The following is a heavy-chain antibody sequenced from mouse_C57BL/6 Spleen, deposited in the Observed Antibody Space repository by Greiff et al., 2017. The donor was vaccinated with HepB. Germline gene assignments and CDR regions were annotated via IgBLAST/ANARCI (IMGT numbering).Heavy chain of an antibody. D-gene: IGHD2-5*01. V-gene: IGHV1-54*01. CDR1: GYAFTNYL. CDR2: INPGSGGT. J-gene: IGHJ1*03. Sequence: QVQLKESGAELVRPGTSVKVSCKASGYAFTNYLIEWVKQRPGQGLEWIGVINPGSGGTNYNEKFKGKATLTADKSSSTAYMQLSSLTSEDSAVYFCARGYYSNWYFDVWGTGTTVTVSS. CDR3: ARGYYSNWYFDV.